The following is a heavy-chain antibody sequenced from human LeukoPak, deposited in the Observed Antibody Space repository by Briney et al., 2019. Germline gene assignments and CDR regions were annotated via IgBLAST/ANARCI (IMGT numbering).Heavy chain of an antibody. J-gene: IGHJ4*02. CDR3: ARGRKGDTYYYDSSGYYYLDY. D-gene: IGHD3-22*01. CDR2: IIPIFGTA. V-gene: IGHV1-69*13. Sequence: SVKVSCKASGGTFSSYAISWVRQAPGQGLEWMGGIIPIFGTANYAQKFQGRVTITADESTSTAYMEPSSLRSENTAVYYCARGRKGDTYYYDSSGYYYLDYWGQGTLVTVSS. CDR1: GGTFSSYA.